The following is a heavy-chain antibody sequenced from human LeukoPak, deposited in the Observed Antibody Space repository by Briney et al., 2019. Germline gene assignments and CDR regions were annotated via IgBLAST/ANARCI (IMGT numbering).Heavy chain of an antibody. J-gene: IGHJ3*02. CDR1: GYIFTSTP. Sequence: ASVKVSCKASGYIFTSTPMNWVRQAPGQRLEWMGWIHTDTGNPTYAQGFTGRFVLSLDTSVNTAYLQINSLKAEDTAVYYCARPRSGTNAFDIWGQGTMVTVSS. CDR2: IHTDTGNP. V-gene: IGHV7-4-1*02. D-gene: IGHD1-26*01. CDR3: ARPRSGTNAFDI.